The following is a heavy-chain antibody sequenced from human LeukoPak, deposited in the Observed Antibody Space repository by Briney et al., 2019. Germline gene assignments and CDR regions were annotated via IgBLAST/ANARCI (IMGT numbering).Heavy chain of an antibody. CDR1: GGSISSYY. J-gene: IGHJ5*02. V-gene: IGHV4-59*08. CDR3: ARHGDQYSSSWTSDWFDP. Sequence: PSETLSLTCTVSGGSISSYYWSWIRQPPGKGLEWIGYIYYSGSTNYNPSLKSRVTISVDPSKNQFSLKLSSVTAADTAVYYCARHGDQYSSSWTSDWFDPWGQGTLVTVSS. CDR2: IYYSGST. D-gene: IGHD6-13*01.